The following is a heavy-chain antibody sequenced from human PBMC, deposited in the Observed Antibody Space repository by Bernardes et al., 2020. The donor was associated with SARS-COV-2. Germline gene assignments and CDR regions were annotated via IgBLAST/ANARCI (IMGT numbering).Heavy chain of an antibody. Sequence: GESLMISCRVSGYNFTNFWINWVRQMPGKGLEWMGKIDPIDSYTKNSPSFQGHVTISADKSLSTAYLQWDSLKASDTAIYFCATTDYSSLYHGMDIWGQGTTVTVSS. CDR3: ATTDYSSLYHGMDI. CDR2: IDPIDSYT. CDR1: GYNFTNFW. V-gene: IGHV5-10-1*01. J-gene: IGHJ6*02. D-gene: IGHD2-21*02.